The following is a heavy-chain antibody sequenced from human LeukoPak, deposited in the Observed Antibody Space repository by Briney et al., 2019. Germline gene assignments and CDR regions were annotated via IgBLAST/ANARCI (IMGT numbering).Heavy chain of an antibody. Sequence: NPSETLSLTCTVSGGSISSGGYYWSWIRQHPGNGLEWIGYIYYSGSTYYNPSLKSRVTISVDTSKNQFSLKLSSVTAADTAVYYCARVDYGDYRFDYWGQGTLVTVSS. CDR1: GGSISSGGYY. J-gene: IGHJ4*02. D-gene: IGHD4-17*01. CDR3: ARVDYGDYRFDY. CDR2: IYYSGST. V-gene: IGHV4-31*03.